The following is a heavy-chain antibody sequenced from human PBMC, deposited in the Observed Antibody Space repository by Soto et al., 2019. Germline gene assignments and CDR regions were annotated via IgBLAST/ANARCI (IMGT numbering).Heavy chain of an antibody. CDR2: ITRSSEYI. J-gene: IGHJ3*01. V-gene: IGHV3-21*01. Sequence: EVQLVESGGGLVKPGGSLRLSCAASGFTFSTYTMNWVRQAPGKGLEWVSSITRSSEYIYYADSMKGRFTISRDNAKNSRYLQMNSLRADDTAVYYGAKHIHNNWNKDAFPAWGQGTTVTVSS. CDR3: AKHIHNNWNKDAFPA. CDR1: GFTFSTYT. D-gene: IGHD1-1*01.